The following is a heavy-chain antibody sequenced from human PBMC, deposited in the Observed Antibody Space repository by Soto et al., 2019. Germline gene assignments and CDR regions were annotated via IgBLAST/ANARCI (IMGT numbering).Heavy chain of an antibody. D-gene: IGHD2-21*01. V-gene: IGHV1-2*02. J-gene: IGHJ3*02. CDR3: ARGISPKYCNGDSCYALGAFDI. Sequence: ASVKVSCKASGYTFTNYYIHWVRQAPGQGLEWMGWINPNTGGTNSAQKLHGRVTMTRAASISTAYMELSRLTSDDTAVYSCARGISPKYCNGDSCYALGAFDIWGQGTVVTVS. CDR2: INPNTGGT. CDR1: GYTFTNYY.